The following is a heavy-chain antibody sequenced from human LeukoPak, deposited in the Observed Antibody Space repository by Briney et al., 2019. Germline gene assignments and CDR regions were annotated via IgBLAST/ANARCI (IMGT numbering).Heavy chain of an antibody. J-gene: IGHJ3*01. Sequence: SETLSLTCTVSGGSISSSSYYWGWIRQPPGKGLEWIGSIYYSGSTYYNPSLKSRVTISVDTSKNQFSLKLYSVTAADTAVYYCARHKTVTYDVFDLWGRGTMVTVSS. V-gene: IGHV4-39*01. D-gene: IGHD3-3*01. CDR2: IYYSGST. CDR3: ARHKTVTYDVFDL. CDR1: GGSISSSSYY.